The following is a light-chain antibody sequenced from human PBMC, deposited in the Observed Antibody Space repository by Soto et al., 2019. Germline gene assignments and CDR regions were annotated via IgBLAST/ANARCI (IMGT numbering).Light chain of an antibody. V-gene: IGKV1-5*01. CDR2: DAS. Sequence: DIQMTQSPSTLSASVGDRVTISCRASQTISTWLAWYQQKPGKAPKLLIYDASSLDTGVPSRFSGSGLGTEFTLTISSLQPDDFATYFCQQYNSYSWTFGQGTKV. J-gene: IGKJ1*01. CDR1: QTISTW. CDR3: QQYNSYSWT.